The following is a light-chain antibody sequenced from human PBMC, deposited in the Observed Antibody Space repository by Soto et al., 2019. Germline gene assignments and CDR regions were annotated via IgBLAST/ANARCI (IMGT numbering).Light chain of an antibody. CDR2: DVT. CDR1: SSDVGSFNY. Sequence: SALTQPASVSGPPGQSITISCTGTSSDVGSFNYVSWYQQHPGKVPKLMIYDVTNRPSGVSNRFSGSKSGNTASLIISGLQAEDEADYYCNSFTSSTTWVFGGGTKLTVL. J-gene: IGLJ3*02. CDR3: NSFTSSTTWV. V-gene: IGLV2-14*01.